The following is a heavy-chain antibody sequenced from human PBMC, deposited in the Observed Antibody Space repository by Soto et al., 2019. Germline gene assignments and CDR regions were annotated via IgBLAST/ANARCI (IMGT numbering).Heavy chain of an antibody. V-gene: IGHV4-39*01. CDR1: GGSISSSSYY. J-gene: IGHJ5*02. Sequence: PSETLSLTCTVSGGSISSSSYYWGWIRQPPGKGLESIGSIYYSGSTYYNPSLKSRVTISVDTSKNQFSLKLSSVTAADTAVYYCASPKIAFYNWFDPWGQGTLVTVSS. CDR3: ASPKIAFYNWFDP. D-gene: IGHD3-3*02. CDR2: IYYSGST.